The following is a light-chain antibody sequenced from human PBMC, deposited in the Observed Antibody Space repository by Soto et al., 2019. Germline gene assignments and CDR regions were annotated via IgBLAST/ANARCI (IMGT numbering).Light chain of an antibody. Sequence: QSVLTQPPSASGNPGQRVTISCSGRSSNIGSNSVYWYQQLPGRALKLLIYGSQLRPSGVHDRFSGSKSGTSASLAISGLRSEDEADYYCATWDDSLSGYYVFGTGTKSPS. V-gene: IGLV1-47*02. CDR3: ATWDDSLSGYYV. CDR2: GSQ. J-gene: IGLJ1*01. CDR1: SSNIGSNS.